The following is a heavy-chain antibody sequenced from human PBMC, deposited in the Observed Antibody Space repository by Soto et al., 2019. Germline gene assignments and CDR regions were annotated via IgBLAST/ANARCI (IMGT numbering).Heavy chain of an antibody. CDR2: IKSKTDGGTT. J-gene: IGHJ3*02. CDR3: TTDLIGRRGWAI. D-gene: IGHD6-19*01. V-gene: IGHV3-15*07. Sequence: SVSNAWMNWVRPAPGKGLEWVGRIKSKTDGGTTDYAAPVKGRFTISRDDSKNTLYLQMNSLKTEDTAVYYCTTDLIGRRGWAIWGQGTMVTVSS. CDR1: SVSNAW.